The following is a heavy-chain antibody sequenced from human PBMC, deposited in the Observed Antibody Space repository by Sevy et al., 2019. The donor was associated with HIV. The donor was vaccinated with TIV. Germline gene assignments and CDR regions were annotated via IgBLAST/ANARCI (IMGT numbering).Heavy chain of an antibody. D-gene: IGHD2-2*01. CDR3: ARDQISNYCSSTSCQRPDY. Sequence: ASVKVSCKASGYTFTSYGISWVRQAPGQGLEWMGWISAYNGNTNYAQKLQGRVTMTTDTSTSTAYMELRSPRSDDTAVYYCARDQISNYCSSTSCQRPDYWGQGTLVTVSS. CDR1: GYTFTSYG. CDR2: ISAYNGNT. V-gene: IGHV1-18*01. J-gene: IGHJ4*02.